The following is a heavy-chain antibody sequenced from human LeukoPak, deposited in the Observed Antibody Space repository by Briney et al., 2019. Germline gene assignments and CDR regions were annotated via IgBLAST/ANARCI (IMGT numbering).Heavy chain of an antibody. CDR1: GFSVSSNY. D-gene: IGHD2-15*01. J-gene: IGHJ4*02. CDR3: ARADTLDY. Sequence: PGGSLRLSCAASGFSVSSNYMSWVRQAPGKGLQWVSVIYNDGTTYYADSVKGRFTISRDNSKNSLYLQMNSLRAEDTAVYYCARADTLDYWGQGTLVTVSS. V-gene: IGHV3-53*01. CDR2: IYNDGTT.